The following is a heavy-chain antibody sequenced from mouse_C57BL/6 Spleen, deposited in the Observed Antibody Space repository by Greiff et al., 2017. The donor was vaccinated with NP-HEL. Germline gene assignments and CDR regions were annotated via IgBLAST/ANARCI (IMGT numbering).Heavy chain of an antibody. J-gene: IGHJ4*01. CDR1: GYTFTGYW. CDR2: ILPGSGST. V-gene: IGHV1-9*01. CDR3: AHYYGSTHAMDY. D-gene: IGHD1-1*01. Sequence: QVQLKESGAELMKPGASVKLSCKATGYTFTGYWIEWVKQRPGHGLEWIGEILPGSGSTTYNQKFKGKATFTADTSSNTAYMQLSSLTTEDSAIYYCAHYYGSTHAMDYWGQGTSVTVSS.